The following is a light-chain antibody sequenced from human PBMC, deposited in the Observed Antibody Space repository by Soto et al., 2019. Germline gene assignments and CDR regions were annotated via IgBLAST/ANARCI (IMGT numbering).Light chain of an antibody. Sequence: DIVLTQSPLSLTVTPGESAPISCTSSESLLHRNGNTMLDWYLQKPGQSPQLLIYLVSRRAPGVPDRFSGGGSGSDFTLTISRVEAEDVWVYYCMQGLQTPRTFGQGTRVEIK. CDR3: MQGLQTPRT. CDR1: ESLLHRNGNTM. V-gene: IGKV2-28*01. J-gene: IGKJ1*01. CDR2: LVS.